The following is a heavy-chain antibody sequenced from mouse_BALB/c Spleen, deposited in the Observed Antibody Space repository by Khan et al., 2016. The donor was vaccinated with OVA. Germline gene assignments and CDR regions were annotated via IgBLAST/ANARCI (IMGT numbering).Heavy chain of an antibody. Sequence: EVKLQESGPGLVKPSQSLSLTCTVTGYSITSDYAWNWIRQFPGNKLEWMGYISSSGSTNYNPAPKSRISITRDTSKNQFFLQFNSVTTEDTTTYYCARDGSRYNYAMDYWGQGTSVTVSS. CDR2: ISSSGST. D-gene: IGHD2-3*01. V-gene: IGHV3-2*02. J-gene: IGHJ4*01. CDR1: GYSITSDYA. CDR3: ARDGSRYNYAMDY.